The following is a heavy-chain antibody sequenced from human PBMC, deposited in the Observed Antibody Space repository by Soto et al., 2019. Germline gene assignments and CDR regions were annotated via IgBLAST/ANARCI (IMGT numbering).Heavy chain of an antibody. CDR3: ARDGTFGAKGGSLDI. D-gene: IGHD3-16*01. Sequence: GGSLRLSCAASGFTFSSYAMSWVRQAPGKGLEWVSAISGSGGSTYYAESVKGRFTISRDNSKNTLYLQMNSLRAEDTAVYYCARDGTFGAKGGSLDIWGQGTMVTVSS. J-gene: IGHJ3*02. V-gene: IGHV3-23*01. CDR2: ISGSGGST. CDR1: GFTFSSYA.